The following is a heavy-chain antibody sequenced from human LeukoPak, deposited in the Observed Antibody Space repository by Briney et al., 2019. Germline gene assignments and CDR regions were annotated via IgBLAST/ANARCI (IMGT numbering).Heavy chain of an antibody. CDR3: ARGYEDDFWSGYYRVVFGDYYYGMDV. V-gene: IGHV1-8*01. CDR2: MNPNSGNT. J-gene: IGHJ6*02. D-gene: IGHD3-3*01. CDR1: GYTFTSYD. Sequence: ASVKVSCKASGYTFTSYDINWVRQAPGQGLEWMGWMNPNSGNTGKAQKFQGRVTMTRNTSISTAYMELSSLRSEDTAAYYCARGYEDDFWSGYYRVVFGDYYYGMDVWGQGTTVTVSS.